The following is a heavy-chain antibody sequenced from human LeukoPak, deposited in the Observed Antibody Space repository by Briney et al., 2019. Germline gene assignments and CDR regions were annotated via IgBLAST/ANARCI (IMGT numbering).Heavy chain of an antibody. CDR1: GFTFSSYV. J-gene: IGHJ4*02. Sequence: GGSLRLSCAASGFTFSSYVMSWVRQAPGKGREWVSGISGSAGSTYYADSVKGRFTISRDNSKNTLYLQMNSLRAEYTAVYYCAKTKKDSIREYWGQGTLVTVSS. CDR2: ISGSAGST. D-gene: IGHD6-13*01. V-gene: IGHV3-23*01. CDR3: AKTKKDSIREY.